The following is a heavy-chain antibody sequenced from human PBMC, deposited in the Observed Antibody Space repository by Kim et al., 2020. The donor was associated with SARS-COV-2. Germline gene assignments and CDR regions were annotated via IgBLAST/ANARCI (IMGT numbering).Heavy chain of an antibody. Sequence: VDAVKSRVTHSRDNAKDSLHLQMNSLIPEDTAVYYCARDVGHSSGWYGFDPWGQGTLLTVSS. D-gene: IGHD6-19*01. J-gene: IGHJ5*01. V-gene: IGHV3-7*01. CDR3: ARDVGHSSGWYGFDP.